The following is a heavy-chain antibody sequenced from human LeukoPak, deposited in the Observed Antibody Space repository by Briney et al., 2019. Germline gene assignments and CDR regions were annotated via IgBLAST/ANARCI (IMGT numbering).Heavy chain of an antibody. D-gene: IGHD6-13*01. CDR3: ARTRDSSSWYTSPFDY. V-gene: IGHV4-38-2*02. J-gene: IGHJ4*02. CDR2: IYHSGST. CDR1: GYSISSGYY. Sequence: SETLSLTCTVSGYSISSGYYWGWIRQPPGKGLEWIGSIYHSGSTYYNPSLKSRVTISVDTSKNQFSLKLSSVTAADTAVYYCARTRDSSSWYTSPFDYWGQGTLVTVSA.